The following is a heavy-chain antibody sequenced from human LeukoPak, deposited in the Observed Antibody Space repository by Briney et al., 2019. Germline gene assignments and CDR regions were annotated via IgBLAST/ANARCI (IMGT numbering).Heavy chain of an antibody. J-gene: IGHJ4*02. CDR2: INHSGST. CDR1: GFTFSTYW. CDR3: ARALGYCSSTSCYIDY. V-gene: IGHV4-34*01. D-gene: IGHD2-2*02. Sequence: GSLRLSCAASGFTFSTYWMSWIRQPPGKGLEWIGEINHSGSTNYNPSLKSRVTISVDTSKNQFSLKLSSVTAADTAVYYCARALGYCSSTSCYIDYWGQGTLVTVSS.